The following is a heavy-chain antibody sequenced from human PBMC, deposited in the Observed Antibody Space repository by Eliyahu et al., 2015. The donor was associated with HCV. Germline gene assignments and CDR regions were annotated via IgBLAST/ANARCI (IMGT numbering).Heavy chain of an antibody. CDR3: AKGPQLALGMDV. CDR2: ISWNSGSR. D-gene: IGHD2-2*01. CDR1: GFTFDDYA. V-gene: IGHV3-9*01. J-gene: IGHJ6*02. Sequence: EVQLVESGGGLVQPGRSLRLSCAASGFTFDDYAMHWVRQAPGKGLEWVSGISWNSGSRGYADSVKGRFTISRDSAKNSLYLQMNSLRAEDTALYYCAKGPQLALGMDVWGQGTTVTVSS.